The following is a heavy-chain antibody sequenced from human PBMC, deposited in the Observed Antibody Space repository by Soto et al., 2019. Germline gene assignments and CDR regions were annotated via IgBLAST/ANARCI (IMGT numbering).Heavy chain of an antibody. CDR2: VYYTGGT. Sequence: QVQLQQSGPGLVKPSETLSLTCTVSSGPSSSHNWGWIRQPPGRGLEWIGYVYYTGGTSYNPSLKRRVTISADTSTNHISLTLSSVTAADTAVYYCVRQGIGNLHGLVDVWGQGTTFSVSS. CDR3: VRQGIGNLHGLVDV. V-gene: IGHV4-59*08. CDR1: SGPSSSHN. J-gene: IGHJ6*02. D-gene: IGHD1-1*01.